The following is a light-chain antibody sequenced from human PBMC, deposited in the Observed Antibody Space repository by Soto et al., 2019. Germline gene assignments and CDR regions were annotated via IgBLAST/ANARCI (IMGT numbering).Light chain of an antibody. CDR3: QQYGSSIT. V-gene: IGKV3-20*01. Sequence: EIVLTQSPGTLSLSPGERATLSCRASQSVSSSYLAWYQQKPGQAPWLLIYVASSRATGIPDRFSGSGSGTDFTLTISRLEPEDFAVYYCQQYGSSITFGQGTRLEIK. CDR1: QSVSSSY. CDR2: VAS. J-gene: IGKJ5*01.